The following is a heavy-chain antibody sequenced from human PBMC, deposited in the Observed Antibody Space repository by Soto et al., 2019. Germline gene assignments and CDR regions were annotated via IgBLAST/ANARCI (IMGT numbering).Heavy chain of an antibody. Sequence: ASVKVSCKASGYTFTGYYMHWVRQAPGQGLEWMGWINPNSGGTNYAQKFQGWVTMTRDTSISTAYMELSRLRSDDTAVYYCARAVLRYFDWAGTDAFDIWGQGTMVTVSS. D-gene: IGHD3-9*01. CDR1: GYTFTGYY. CDR3: ARAVLRYFDWAGTDAFDI. CDR2: INPNSGGT. J-gene: IGHJ3*02. V-gene: IGHV1-2*04.